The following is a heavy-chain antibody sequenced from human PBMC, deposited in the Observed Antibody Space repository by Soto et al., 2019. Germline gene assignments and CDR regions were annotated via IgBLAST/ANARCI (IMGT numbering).Heavy chain of an antibody. J-gene: IGHJ4*02. Sequence: SETLSLTCTVSGGSISGHYWIWIRQSPGKRLEWIGYIFYSGSTNYNPSLKSRVTLSVDTSKNQFSLRLSSVTAADTAVYYCARVGSSGWSPDYWGQGTLVTVSS. D-gene: IGHD6-19*01. CDR3: ARVGSSGWSPDY. V-gene: IGHV4-59*11. CDR1: GGSISGHY. CDR2: IFYSGST.